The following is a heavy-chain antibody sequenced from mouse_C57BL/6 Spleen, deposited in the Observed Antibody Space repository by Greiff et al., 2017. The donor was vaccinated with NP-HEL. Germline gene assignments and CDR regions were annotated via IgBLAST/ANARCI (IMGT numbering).Heavy chain of an antibody. CDR1: GYTFTSYW. Sequence: VQLQQPGAELVKPGASVKLSCKASGYTFTSYWMQWVKQRPGQGLEWIGEIDPSDSYTNYNQKFKGKATLTVDTSSSTAYMQLSSLTSEDSAVYDCARGGGKGFDYWGQGTTLTVSS. CDR3: ARGGGKGFDY. D-gene: IGHD1-1*02. CDR2: IDPSDSYT. V-gene: IGHV1-50*01. J-gene: IGHJ2*01.